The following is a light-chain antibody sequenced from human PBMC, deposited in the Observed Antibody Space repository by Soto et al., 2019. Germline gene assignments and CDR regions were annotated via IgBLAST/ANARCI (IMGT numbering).Light chain of an antibody. V-gene: IGKV3-20*01. CDR1: QGVSSSY. CDR2: GAS. Sequence: DIVMTQTPLSSPVTLGQAATLSFRASQGVSSSYLAWYQQKPGQAPRLLIYGASSRATGIPDRFSGSGSGTDFTLTISRLEPEDFAVYYCQQYGSSPLTFGGGTKVDIK. CDR3: QQYGSSPLT. J-gene: IGKJ4*01.